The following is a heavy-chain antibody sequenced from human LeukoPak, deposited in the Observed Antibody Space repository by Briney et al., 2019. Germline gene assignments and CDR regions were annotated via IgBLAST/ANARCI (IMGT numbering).Heavy chain of an antibody. D-gene: IGHD1-26*01. CDR2: IIPILGIA. J-gene: IGHJ4*02. CDR1: GGTFSSYA. V-gene: IGHV1-69*04. CDR3: AREEVGATAPEY. Sequence: GASVKVSCKASGGTFSSYAISWVRQAPGQGLEWMGRIIPILGIANYAQKFQGRVTITADESTSTAYMELSSLRSEDTAVYYCAREEVGATAPEYWGQGTLVTVSS.